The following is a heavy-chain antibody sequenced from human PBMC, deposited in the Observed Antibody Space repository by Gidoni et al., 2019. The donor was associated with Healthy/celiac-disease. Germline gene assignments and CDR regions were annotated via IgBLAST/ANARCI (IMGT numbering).Heavy chain of an antibody. CDR2: IYWNDDK. D-gene: IGHD2-2*01. Sequence: QITLKESGPTLVKPTQTLPLTCTFPVFPLSTSGVGGGWIRPPPGKALEWLALIYWNDDKRYSPSLKSMLTITKDTSKNQVVLTMTNMDPVDTATYYCAHSGVVVPATRHYFDYWGQGTLVTVSS. V-gene: IGHV2-5*01. CDR3: AHSGVVVPATRHYFDY. J-gene: IGHJ4*02. CDR1: VFPLSTSGVG.